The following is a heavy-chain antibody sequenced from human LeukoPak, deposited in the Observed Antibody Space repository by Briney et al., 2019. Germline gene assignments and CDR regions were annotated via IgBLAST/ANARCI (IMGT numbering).Heavy chain of an antibody. CDR3: ARGFCSGYHPSYYHYMDV. Sequence: SVKVSCKASGGTFSSYAISWVRQAPGQGLEWMGGIIPIFGTANYAQKFQGRVTITADESTSTAYMELSSLRSEDTAVYYCARGFCSGYHPSYYHYMDVWGKGTTVTVSS. D-gene: IGHD3-3*01. CDR1: GGTFSSYA. V-gene: IGHV1-69*13. CDR2: IIPIFGTA. J-gene: IGHJ6*03.